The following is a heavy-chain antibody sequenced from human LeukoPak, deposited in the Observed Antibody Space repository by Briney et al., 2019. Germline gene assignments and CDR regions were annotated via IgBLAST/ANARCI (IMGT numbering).Heavy chain of an antibody. CDR1: GFTFSSYA. CDR3: AGGDYVNY. Sequence: GASLRLSCAASGFTFSSYAMHWVRQAPGKGLEWVAVISYDGSNKYYADSVKGRFTISRDNTKNTLYLQMNSLRAEDTAVYYCAGGDYVNYWGQGTLVTVSS. CDR2: ISYDGSNK. D-gene: IGHD4-17*01. J-gene: IGHJ4*02. V-gene: IGHV3-30-3*01.